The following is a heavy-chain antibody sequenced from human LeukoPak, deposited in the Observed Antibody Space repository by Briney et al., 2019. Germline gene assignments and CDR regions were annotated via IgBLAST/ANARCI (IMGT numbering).Heavy chain of an antibody. J-gene: IGHJ4*02. D-gene: IGHD3-22*01. CDR1: GFTFSSYT. CDR2: MSGSGGMT. Sequence: GVSLRLSCAASGFTFSSYTMNWVRQAPGKGLEWVSAMSGSGGMTYYADSVKGRFSIARDNCKNTLDLQMNSLRDEDTAVYYCAKGAMPYYDGSGYNYFDYWGQGTPVSVPS. CDR3: AKGAMPYYDGSGYNYFDY. V-gene: IGHV3-23*01.